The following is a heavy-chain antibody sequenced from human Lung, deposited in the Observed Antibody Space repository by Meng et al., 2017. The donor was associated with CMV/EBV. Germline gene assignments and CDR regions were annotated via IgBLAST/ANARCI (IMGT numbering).Heavy chain of an antibody. V-gene: IGHV4-34*01. J-gene: IGHJ4*02. D-gene: IGHD7-27*01. CDR2: INHSGNT. CDR1: GGYFSEYD. CDR3: ARRSPNWGLGD. Sequence: SXTXSLTCAVYGGYFSEYDWSWIRQSPGKGLEWIGEINHSGNTTYNPSLKSRATISIDASKRQFSLKLYSVTAADTAVYYCARRSPNWGLGDWGQGTLVTVSS.